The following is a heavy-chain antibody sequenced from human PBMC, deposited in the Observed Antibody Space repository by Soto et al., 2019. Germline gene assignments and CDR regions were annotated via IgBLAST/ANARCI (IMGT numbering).Heavy chain of an antibody. CDR2: INHSGST. Sequence: VQLQQWGAGLLKPSETLSLTCAVYGGSFSGYYWSWIRQPPGKGLEWIGEINHSGSTNYNPSLKSRVTISVDTSKNQFSLKLSSVTAADTAVYYCARGWGYDSNDYYYAYWGQGTLVIVSS. V-gene: IGHV4-34*01. CDR3: ARGWGYDSNDYYYAY. CDR1: GGSFSGYY. J-gene: IGHJ4*02. D-gene: IGHD3-22*01.